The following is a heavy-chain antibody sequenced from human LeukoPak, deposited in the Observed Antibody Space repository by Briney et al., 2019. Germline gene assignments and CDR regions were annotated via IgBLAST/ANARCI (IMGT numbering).Heavy chain of an antibody. CDR3: ARASYYYDTSGLGAFDL. Sequence: PGGSLRLSCAASGFTFDDHAVYWVRQAPGKGLEWVSGINWDGSRIGYADPVKGRFTIPRDSAKNSLFLQMSSLRIEDTALYYCARASYYYDTSGLGAFDLWGQGTLVTVSS. CDR1: GFTFDDHA. D-gene: IGHD3-22*01. CDR2: INWDGSRI. V-gene: IGHV3-9*01. J-gene: IGHJ3*01.